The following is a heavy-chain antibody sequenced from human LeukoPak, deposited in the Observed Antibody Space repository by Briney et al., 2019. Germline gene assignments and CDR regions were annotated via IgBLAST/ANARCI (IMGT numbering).Heavy chain of an antibody. Sequence: ASVKVSCKASGYTFTSYAMHWVRQAPGQRLEWMGWINAGNGNTKYSQKFQGRATITRDTSASTAYMELSSLRSEDTAVYYCARGGVPGYYYDSSGYYYHYFDYWGQGILVTVPS. CDR2: INAGNGNT. J-gene: IGHJ4*02. V-gene: IGHV1-3*01. CDR1: GYTFTSYA. CDR3: ARGGVPGYYYDSSGYYYHYFDY. D-gene: IGHD3-22*01.